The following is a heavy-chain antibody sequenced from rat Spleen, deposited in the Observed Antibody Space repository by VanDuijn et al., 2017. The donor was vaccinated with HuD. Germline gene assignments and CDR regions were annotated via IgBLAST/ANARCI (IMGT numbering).Heavy chain of an antibody. CDR2: MKSDGDP. Sequence: QVQLKESGPGLVQPSQTLSLTCTVSGFSLMDFSVDWVRQPPGKGLEWMGRMKSDGDPYYNLCPKSRLSIRRDTSKSQVFLKMNSLQTEDTAIYYCARADGYNSDYFDYWGQGVMVTVSS. CDR3: ARADGYNSDYFDY. J-gene: IGHJ2*01. D-gene: IGHD1-9*01. CDR1: GFSLMDFS. V-gene: IGHV2S30*01.